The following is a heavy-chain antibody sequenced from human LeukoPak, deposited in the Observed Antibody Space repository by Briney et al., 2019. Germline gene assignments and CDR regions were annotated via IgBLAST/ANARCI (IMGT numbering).Heavy chain of an antibody. Sequence: ASVKVSCKVSGYTLTESSMHWVRQAPGKGLEWMGGFDPEDGETIYAQKFQGRVTMTEDTSTDTAYMELSSLRSEDTAVYYCATASYGSGSYYNRCWFDPWGQGTLVTVSS. V-gene: IGHV1-24*01. J-gene: IGHJ5*02. CDR3: ATASYGSGSYYNRCWFDP. CDR2: FDPEDGET. CDR1: GYTLTESS. D-gene: IGHD3-10*01.